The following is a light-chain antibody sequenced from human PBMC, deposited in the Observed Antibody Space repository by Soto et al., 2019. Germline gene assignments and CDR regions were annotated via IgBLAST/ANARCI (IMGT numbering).Light chain of an antibody. CDR2: AAS. CDR1: QGITSY. Sequence: IQLTQSPSSLSASVGDRVTITCRASQGITSYLAWYQQKPGKAPKLLIYAASTLRSGVPSRFGGSGSGTEFTLTISSLQPEDFATYYCQQVNSYPFTFGPGTKVDIK. J-gene: IGKJ3*01. V-gene: IGKV1-9*01. CDR3: QQVNSYPFT.